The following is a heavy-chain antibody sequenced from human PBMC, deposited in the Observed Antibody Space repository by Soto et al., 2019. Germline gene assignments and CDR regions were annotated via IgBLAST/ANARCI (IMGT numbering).Heavy chain of an antibody. Sequence: GGSLRLSCAASGFTFSSYSMNWVRQAPGKGLEWVSSISSSSYIYYADSVKGRFTISRDNAKNSLYLQMNSLRAEDTAVYYCARDLRFWSGYYYYYGMDVWGQGTTVTVPS. CDR3: ARDLRFWSGYYYYYGMDV. D-gene: IGHD3-3*01. V-gene: IGHV3-21*01. CDR1: GFTFSSYS. J-gene: IGHJ6*02. CDR2: ISSSSYI.